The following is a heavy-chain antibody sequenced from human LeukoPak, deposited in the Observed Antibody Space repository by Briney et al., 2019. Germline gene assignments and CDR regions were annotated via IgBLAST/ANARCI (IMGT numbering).Heavy chain of an antibody. D-gene: IGHD3-3*01. CDR1: GFTFSSYW. J-gene: IGHJ6*02. CDR2: IKQDGTEK. CDR3: ARDSYYDFWSGYLRDYGLDV. V-gene: IGHV3-7*01. Sequence: GSLRLSCAASGFTFSSYWMSWVRQAPGKGLEWVANIKQDGTEKYYADSVKGRFTISRDNAKNSLYLQMNSLRAEDTAVYYCARDSYYDFWSGYLRDYGLDVWGQGTTVTVSS.